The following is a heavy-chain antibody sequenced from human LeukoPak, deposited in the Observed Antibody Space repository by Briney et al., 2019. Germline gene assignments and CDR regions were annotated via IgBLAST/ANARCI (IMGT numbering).Heavy chain of an antibody. CDR3: AKDEAMIVVVITTYLDY. CDR2: IRYDGSNK. J-gene: IGHJ4*02. Sequence: GGSLRLSCAASGFTFSSYGMHWVRQAPGKGLEWVAFIRYDGSNKYYADSVKGRFTISRDNSKNTLYPQMNSLRAEDTAVYYCAKDEAMIVVVITTYLDYWGQGTLVTVSS. V-gene: IGHV3-30*02. D-gene: IGHD3-22*01. CDR1: GFTFSSYG.